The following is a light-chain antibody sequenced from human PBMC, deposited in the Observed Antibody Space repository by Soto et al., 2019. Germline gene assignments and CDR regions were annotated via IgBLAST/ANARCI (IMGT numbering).Light chain of an antibody. CDR3: QQYGRSPT. V-gene: IGKV3-20*01. Sequence: EIVLTMSPGTLSLSPGERATLSCRASQSVSSSYLAWYQQKPGQAPRLLIYGASSRATGIPDRFSGSGSGTDFTLTISRLEPEDIAVYYCQQYGRSPTFGGGNKVDTK. CDR1: QSVSSSY. CDR2: GAS. J-gene: IGKJ4*01.